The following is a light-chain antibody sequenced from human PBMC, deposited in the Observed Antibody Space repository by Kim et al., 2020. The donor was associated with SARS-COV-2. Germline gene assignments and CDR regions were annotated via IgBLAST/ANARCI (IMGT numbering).Light chain of an antibody. CDR2: DAS. V-gene: IGKV3D-20*01. J-gene: IGKJ1*01. CDR1: QSVSSRY. CDR3: QQYYSSPVS. Sequence: SPGESAHLAGGASQSVSSRYLAWYQQKPGLAPRLLIYDASSRATGIPDRCSGSGSGTDFTLTISRLEPEDFAVYYCQQYYSSPVSFGQGTKVDIK.